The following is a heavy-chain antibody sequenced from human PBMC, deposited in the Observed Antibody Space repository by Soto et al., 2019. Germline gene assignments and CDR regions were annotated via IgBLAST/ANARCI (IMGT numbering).Heavy chain of an antibody. CDR1: SGSISSSNW. J-gene: IGHJ6*03. D-gene: IGHD5-18*01. V-gene: IGHV4-4*02. Sequence: SETLSLTCAVSSGSISSSNWWSWVRQPPGKGLEWIGEIYHSGSTNYNPSLKSRVTISVDTSKNQFSLKLSSVTAADTAVYYCARVRGYSYGYPYYYYMDVWGKGTTVTVSS. CDR2: IYHSGST. CDR3: ARVRGYSYGYPYYYYMDV.